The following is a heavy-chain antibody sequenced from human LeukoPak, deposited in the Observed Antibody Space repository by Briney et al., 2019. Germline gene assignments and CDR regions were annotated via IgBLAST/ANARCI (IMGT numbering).Heavy chain of an antibody. CDR2: INPRGGGT. CDR3: ATYMLAVPSTWFDP. Sequence: ASVKVSFKASGYTFTSYYIHWGRQAPGQGLEWKGVINPRGGGTSIEQVFQGRVTMTSDTAPSTGYIDLRSLRAEGTRVYFLATYMLAVPSTWFDPWGQGTLVTVSS. V-gene: IGHV1-46*01. CDR1: GYTFTSYY. J-gene: IGHJ5*02. D-gene: IGHD2-8*01.